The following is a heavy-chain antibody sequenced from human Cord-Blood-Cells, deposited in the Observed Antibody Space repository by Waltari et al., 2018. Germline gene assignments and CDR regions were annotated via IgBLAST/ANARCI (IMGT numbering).Heavy chain of an antibody. CDR1: GGSISSYY. CDR2: SYYSGST. D-gene: IGHD3-10*01. V-gene: IGHV4-59*01. J-gene: IGHJ4*02. CDR3: ARSRSLAY. Sequence: QVQLQESGPGLVKPSETLSLTCTVSGGSISSYYWSWIRQPPGKGLGWIGCSYYSGSTNYNPSLKRRVTISVDTSKNQFSLKLISVTAADTAVYYCARSRSLAYWGQGTLVTVSS.